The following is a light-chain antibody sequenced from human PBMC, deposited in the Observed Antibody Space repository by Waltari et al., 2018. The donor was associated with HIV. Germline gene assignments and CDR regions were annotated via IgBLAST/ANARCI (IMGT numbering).Light chain of an antibody. Sequence: NFMLTPPHSVSESPGKTVTVSCTRSSSSIASTSVQWYQPRPGRPPTTVIYKDDQRPSGVPDRFSGSIDSSSNAASLTITGLRPEDEADYYCQSYDNENPVLFGGGTKLTVL. J-gene: IGLJ2*01. CDR1: SSSIASTS. V-gene: IGLV6-57*01. CDR3: QSYDNENPVL. CDR2: KDD.